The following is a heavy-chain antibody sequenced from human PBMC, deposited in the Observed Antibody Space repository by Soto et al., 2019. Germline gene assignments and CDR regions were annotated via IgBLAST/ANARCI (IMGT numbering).Heavy chain of an antibody. D-gene: IGHD1-26*01. CDR3: ARDGVGATGFFGYFDY. V-gene: IGHV3-33*01. Sequence: GGSLRLSRAASGIIFTGHGMHWVRQAPGKGLEWLAVIRYDGSNIYYADSVKGRFTISRDNTKNTLYLQMNSLRAEDTAVYYCARDGVGATGFFGYFDYWGQGALVTVSS. CDR2: IRYDGSNI. CDR1: GIIFTGHG. J-gene: IGHJ4*02.